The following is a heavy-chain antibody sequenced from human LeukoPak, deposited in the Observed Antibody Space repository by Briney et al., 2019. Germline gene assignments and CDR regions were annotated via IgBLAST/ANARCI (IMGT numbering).Heavy chain of an antibody. CDR3: AARPGEVAVPYDY. D-gene: IGHD2-15*01. Sequence: PGGSLRLSCAASGFTFSTYAMNWVRQAPGKGLEWVSLISRGGDVTYYADSVKGRFTISRDSSNNTLYLQMHSLRAEDTAVYYCAARPGEVAVPYDYWGQGTLVTVSS. CDR1: GFTFSTYA. V-gene: IGHV3-23*01. J-gene: IGHJ4*02. CDR2: ISRGGDVT.